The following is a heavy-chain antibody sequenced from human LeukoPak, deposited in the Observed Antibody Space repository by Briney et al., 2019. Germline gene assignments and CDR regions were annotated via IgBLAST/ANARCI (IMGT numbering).Heavy chain of an antibody. Sequence: PGGSLRLSCAASGFTFSSYSMNWVRQAPGKGLEWVSYISSSSSTIYYADSVKGRFIISRDNAKNSLYLQMNSLRAEDTAVYYCARDGDSSSSQNKLRGFDYWGQGTLVTVSS. CDR2: ISSSSSTI. J-gene: IGHJ4*02. CDR1: GFTFSSYS. D-gene: IGHD6-6*01. CDR3: ARDGDSSSSQNKLRGFDY. V-gene: IGHV3-48*01.